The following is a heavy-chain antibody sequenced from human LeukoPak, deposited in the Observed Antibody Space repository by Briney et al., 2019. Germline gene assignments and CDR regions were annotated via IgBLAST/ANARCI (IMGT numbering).Heavy chain of an antibody. CDR3: AKGDYDFWSGLPFFDY. CDR2: ISGSGGST. V-gene: IGHV3-23*01. D-gene: IGHD3-3*01. CDR1: GFTFSSYA. Sequence: GGSLRLSCAASGFTFSSYAMSWVRQAPGKGLEWVSAISGSGGSTYYADSVKGRFTISRDNSKNTLYLQMNSLRAEDTSVYYCAKGDYDFWSGLPFFDYWGQGTLVTVSS. J-gene: IGHJ4*02.